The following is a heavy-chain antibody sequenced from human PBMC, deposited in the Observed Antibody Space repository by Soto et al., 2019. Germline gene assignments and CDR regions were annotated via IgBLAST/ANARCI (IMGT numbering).Heavy chain of an antibody. CDR3: AKDPLLTGDRPDY. J-gene: IGHJ4*02. D-gene: IGHD7-27*01. V-gene: IGHV3-30*18. CDR1: GFTFSSYG. CDR2: ISYDGRNK. Sequence: QVQLVESGGGVVQPGRSLRLSCAASGFTFSSYGMHWVRQAPGKGLEWVAVISYDGRNKYYADSVKGRFTISRDNSKNTLDRQMNSLRAEDAAVYYCAKDPLLTGDRPDYWGQGTLVSVSS.